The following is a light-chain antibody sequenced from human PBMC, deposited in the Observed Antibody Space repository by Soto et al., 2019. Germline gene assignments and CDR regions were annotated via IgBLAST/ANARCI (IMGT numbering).Light chain of an antibody. J-gene: IGLJ3*02. Sequence: QSVLTQPPSVSGAPGQRVTMSCSGSSSNIGAGYDVQWYQRLPGKAPKLLIYGNINRPSGVPDRFSGSKSGTSASLAITGLRAEDEADYYCQAYDDRLDGSRVFGGGTKLTVL. CDR3: QAYDDRLDGSRV. V-gene: IGLV1-40*01. CDR1: SSNIGAGYD. CDR2: GNI.